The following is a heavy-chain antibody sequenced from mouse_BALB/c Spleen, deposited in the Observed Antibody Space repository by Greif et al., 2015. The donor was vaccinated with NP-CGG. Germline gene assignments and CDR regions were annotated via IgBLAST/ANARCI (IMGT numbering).Heavy chain of an antibody. CDR1: GFNIKDTY. CDR2: IDPANGNT. V-gene: IGHV14-3*02. Sequence: VQLQQSGAELVKPGASVKLSCTASGFNIKDTYMHWVKQRPEQGLEWIGRIDPANGNTKYDPKFQGKATITADTSSSTAYLQLSSLTSEDTAVYYCARRLPYYAMDYWGQGTSVTVSS. J-gene: IGHJ4*01. CDR3: ARRLPYYAMDY. D-gene: IGHD2-2*01.